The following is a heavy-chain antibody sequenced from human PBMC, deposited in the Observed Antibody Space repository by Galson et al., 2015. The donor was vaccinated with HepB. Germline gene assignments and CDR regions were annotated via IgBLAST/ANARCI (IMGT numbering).Heavy chain of an antibody. Sequence: SLRLSCAASGFSFTNAWMNWVRQAPGKGLEWVGQIKGKSGGGATDYAAPVKGRFTISRDDSKNTLYLQMNGLETEDTAVYYCSIAVVKYPRAPGWGQGTLVPVSS. CDR3: SIAVVKYPRAPG. CDR1: GFSFTNAW. CDR2: IKGKSGGGAT. J-gene: IGHJ1*01. V-gene: IGHV3-15*01. D-gene: IGHD6-13*01.